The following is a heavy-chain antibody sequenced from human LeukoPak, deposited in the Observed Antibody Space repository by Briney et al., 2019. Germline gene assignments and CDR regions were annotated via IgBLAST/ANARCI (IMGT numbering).Heavy chain of an antibody. CDR2: IIPIFGTA. Sequence: SVKVSCKASGGTFSSYAIRWVRQAPGQGLEWMGGIIPIFGTANYAQKFQGRVTITADESTSTAYMELSSLRSEDTAVYYCARGAGRFWNPTFDYWGQGTLVTVSS. D-gene: IGHD3-3*01. CDR3: ARGAGRFWNPTFDY. J-gene: IGHJ4*02. CDR1: GGTFSSYA. V-gene: IGHV1-69*13.